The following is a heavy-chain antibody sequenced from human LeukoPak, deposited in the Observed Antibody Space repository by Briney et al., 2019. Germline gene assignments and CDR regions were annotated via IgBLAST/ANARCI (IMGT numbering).Heavy chain of an antibody. CDR2: MNPNSGNT. J-gene: IGHJ4*02. Sequence: ASVKVSCKASGYTFTGYYMHWVRQATGQGLEWMGWMNPNSGNTGYAQKFQGRVTMTRNTSISTAYMELSSLRSEDTAVYYCARRAPTYYYDSSGVDYWGQGTLVTVSS. V-gene: IGHV1-8*02. CDR1: GYTFTGYY. CDR3: ARRAPTYYYDSSGVDY. D-gene: IGHD3-22*01.